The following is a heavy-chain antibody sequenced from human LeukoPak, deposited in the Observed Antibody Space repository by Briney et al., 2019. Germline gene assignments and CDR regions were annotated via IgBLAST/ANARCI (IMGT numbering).Heavy chain of an antibody. CDR1: GYSFTSYW. V-gene: IGHV5-51*01. J-gene: IGHJ3*02. CDR2: IYPGDSDT. D-gene: IGHD5-24*01. Sequence: GESLKISCKGSGYSFTSYWIGWVRQMPGKGLEWMGIIYPGDSDTRYSPSFQGQVTISAGKSISTAYLQWSSLKASDTAMYYCARHRMATLGAFDIWGQGTMVTVSS. CDR3: ARHRMATLGAFDI.